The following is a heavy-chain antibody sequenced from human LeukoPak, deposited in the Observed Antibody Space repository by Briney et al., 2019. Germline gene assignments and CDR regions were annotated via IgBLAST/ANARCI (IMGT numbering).Heavy chain of an antibody. V-gene: IGHV1-69*13. CDR3: ARSGDCSGGSCYSAEYFQH. CDR2: IIPIFGTA. D-gene: IGHD2-15*01. Sequence: SVTVSCKASGGTFSSYAISWVRQAPGQGLEWMGGIIPIFGTANYAQKFQGRVTITADESTSTAYMELSSLRSEDTAVYYCARSGDCSGGSCYSAEYFQHWGQGTLVTVSS. CDR1: GGTFSSYA. J-gene: IGHJ1*01.